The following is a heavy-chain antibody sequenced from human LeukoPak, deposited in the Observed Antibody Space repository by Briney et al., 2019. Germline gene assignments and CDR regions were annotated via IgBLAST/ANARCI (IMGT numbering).Heavy chain of an antibody. CDR2: IKSKTDDGTT. Sequence: GGSLRLSCAASGSTFNKAWMSWVRQAPGKGLEWVGRIKSKTDDGTTDYAAPVKGRFTISRDDLKETLYLQMNSLRAEDTAVYYCARDSGGYYDSTGLWGDIWGQGTMVTVSS. CDR1: GSTFNKAW. CDR3: ARDSGGYYDSTGLWGDI. V-gene: IGHV3-15*01. J-gene: IGHJ3*02. D-gene: IGHD3-22*01.